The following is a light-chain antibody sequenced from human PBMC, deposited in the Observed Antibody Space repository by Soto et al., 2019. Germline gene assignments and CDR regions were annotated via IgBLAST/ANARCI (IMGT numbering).Light chain of an antibody. J-gene: IGLJ1*01. V-gene: IGLV2-14*01. CDR1: SSDVGGYNY. CDR3: SSYTSSSTPLYV. Sequence: QYALTQPASVSGSPGQSITISCTGTSSDVGGYNYVSWYQQHPGKAPKLMIYDVNNRPSGVSNRFSGSKSGNTASLTISGLQAEDEADYYCSSYTSSSTPLYVFGTGTKLTVL. CDR2: DVN.